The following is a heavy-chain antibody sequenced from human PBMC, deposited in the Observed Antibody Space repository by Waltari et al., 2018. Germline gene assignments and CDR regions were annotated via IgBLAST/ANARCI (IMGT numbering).Heavy chain of an antibody. CDR1: GYTFTGYY. V-gene: IGHV1-2*06. CDR3: ARAGNPYYYDSSGYFGGRGRFDY. J-gene: IGHJ4*02. D-gene: IGHD3-22*01. CDR2: INPNSGGT. Sequence: QVQLVQSGAEVKKPGASVKVSCKASGYTFTGYYMHWVRQAPGQGLEWMGRINPNSGGTNYAQKFQGRVTMTRDTSISTAYMELSRLRSDDTAVYYCARAGNPYYYDSSGYFGGRGRFDYWGQGTLVTVSS.